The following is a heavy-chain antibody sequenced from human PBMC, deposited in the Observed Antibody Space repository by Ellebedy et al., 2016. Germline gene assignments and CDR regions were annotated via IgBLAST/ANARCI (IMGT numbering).Heavy chain of an antibody. D-gene: IGHD3-10*01. V-gene: IGHV5-51*01. CDR1: GYSFTSYW. CDR2: IYPGDSDT. J-gene: IGHJ4*02. Sequence: GESLKISCKGSGYSFTSYWIGWVRQMPGKGLEWMGIIYPGDSDTRYSPSFQGQVTISADKSISTAYLQWSSLKASDTAMYYCARQQVGGSGSYLRGYFDYWGQGTLVTVSS. CDR3: ARQQVGGSGSYLRGYFDY.